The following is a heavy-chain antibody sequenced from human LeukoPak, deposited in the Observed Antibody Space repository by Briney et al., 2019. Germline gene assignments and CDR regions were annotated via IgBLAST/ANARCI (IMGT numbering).Heavy chain of an antibody. CDR1: XXTXTTYA. Sequence: LXXAVSXXTXTTYAXXWXRQAPGKGXXWXAFIXYDGSEKYYADSGKGRFTISRDNSKNTVYLQINSLRAEDTAVYYCARGGRVYYDSSGYPGTDYWGQGTLVTVSS. D-gene: IGHD3-22*01. CDR3: ARGGRVYYDSSGYPGTDY. CDR2: IXYDGSEK. V-gene: IGHV3-30*04. J-gene: IGHJ4*02.